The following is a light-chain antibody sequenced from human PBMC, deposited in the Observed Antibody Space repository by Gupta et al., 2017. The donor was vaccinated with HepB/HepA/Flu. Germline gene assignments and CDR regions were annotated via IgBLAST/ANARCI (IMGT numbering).Light chain of an antibody. CDR3: QQGDVLPYT. Sequence: DILLTQSPSSLSASVGDRVTITCQASQDIKKNLNWFQQKPGKAPTLLIFGGSNLHTGVPSRFSGSGSETDFILTINGLQPEDFANYYCQQGDVLPYTFGQGTK. CDR1: QDIKKN. CDR2: GGS. J-gene: IGKJ1*01. V-gene: IGKV1-33*01.